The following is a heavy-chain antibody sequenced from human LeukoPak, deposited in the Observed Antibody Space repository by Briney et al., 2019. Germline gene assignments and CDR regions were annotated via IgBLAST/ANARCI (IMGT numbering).Heavy chain of an antibody. J-gene: IGHJ4*02. CDR3: ANSYDGKIVPFDN. Sequence: SETLSLTCTVSGASITNSYWNWVRQPPGKGLEWIGYIYSSGNTNYNPSLKSRVTILLDVSKNQFSLKLTFVTAADTAVYYCANSYDGKIVPFDNWGQGALVAVSS. V-gene: IGHV4-4*09. D-gene: IGHD4-23*01. CDR2: IYSSGNT. CDR1: GASITNSY.